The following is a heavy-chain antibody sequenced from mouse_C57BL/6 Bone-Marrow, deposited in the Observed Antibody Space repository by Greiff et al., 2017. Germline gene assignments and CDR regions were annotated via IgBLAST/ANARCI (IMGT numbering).Heavy chain of an antibody. J-gene: IGHJ2*01. Sequence: QVQLQQSGTELVKPGASVKLSCKASGYTFTSYWMHWVKQRPGQGLEWIGNINPSNGGTNYNEKFQSKATLTVDKSSSTAYMQLSSLTSEDSAVYYCARESENGPFDYWGQGTTLTVSS. CDR1: GYTFTSYW. CDR3: ARESENGPFDY. CDR2: INPSNGGT. V-gene: IGHV1-53*01.